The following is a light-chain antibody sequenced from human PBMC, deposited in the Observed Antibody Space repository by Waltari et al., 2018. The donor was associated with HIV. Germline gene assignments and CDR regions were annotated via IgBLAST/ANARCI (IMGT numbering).Light chain of an antibody. V-gene: IGLV2-23*02. CDR1: SSDVGGYNY. Sequence: QSALTQPASVSGSPGQSITIPCTGTSSDVGGYNYVSWYQQHPGKAPKLMIYDVSKRPSGGSNRFSGSKSGNTASLTISGLQAEDEADYYCCSYAGSSTVVFGGGTKLTVL. CDR3: CSYAGSSTVV. CDR2: DVS. J-gene: IGLJ2*01.